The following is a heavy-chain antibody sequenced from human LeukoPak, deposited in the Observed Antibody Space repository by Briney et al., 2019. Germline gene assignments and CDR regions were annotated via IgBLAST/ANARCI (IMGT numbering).Heavy chain of an antibody. V-gene: IGHV4-4*02. CDR1: GASISNSNW. CDR3: ARYSSSWYGGFDY. D-gene: IGHD6-13*01. CDR2: IYHSGST. Sequence: PSGTLSLTCAVTGASISNSNWWTWVRQPPGKGLEWIGEIYHSGSTNYKTSLKSRATISVDKSKNQFSLKLSSVTAADTAVYYCARYSSSWYGGFDYWGQGTLVTVSS. J-gene: IGHJ4*02.